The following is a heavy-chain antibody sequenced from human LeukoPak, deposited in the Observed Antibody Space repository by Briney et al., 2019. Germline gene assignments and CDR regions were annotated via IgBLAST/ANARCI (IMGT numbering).Heavy chain of an antibody. CDR2: VDHRGGA. D-gene: IGHD4-11*01. J-gene: IGHJ4*02. CDR1: DGSFSGHY. Sequence: SETLSLTCVVYDGSFSGHYWNWLRQPPGKGLEWIGEVDHRGGANYNPSLKSRVTISVDTSENQISLRLTSVTAADTAVYYCARGTKTYSNGLGYWGQGTLVTVSS. V-gene: IGHV4-34*01. CDR3: ARGTKTYSNGLGY.